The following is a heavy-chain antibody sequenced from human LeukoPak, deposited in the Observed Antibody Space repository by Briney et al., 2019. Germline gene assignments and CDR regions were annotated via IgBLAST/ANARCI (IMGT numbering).Heavy chain of an antibody. CDR3: ATAPFLRGY. Sequence: GGSLRLSCAASGFTFSSYAMHWVRQAPGKGLEWVAVISYDGSNKYYADSVKGRFTISRDNSKNTLYLQMNSLRAEGTAVYYCATAPFLRGYWGQGTLVTVSS. J-gene: IGHJ4*02. V-gene: IGHV3-30-3*01. CDR1: GFTFSSYA. CDR2: ISYDGSNK. D-gene: IGHD3-10*01.